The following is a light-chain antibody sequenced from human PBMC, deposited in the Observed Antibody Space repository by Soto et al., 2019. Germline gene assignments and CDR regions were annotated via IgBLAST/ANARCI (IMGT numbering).Light chain of an antibody. Sequence: QSVLTQPPSVSGAPGQRVTISCTGSSSNIGAGYDVHWYQQLPGTAPKLLIYANINRPSGVPDRFSGSKSGASAFLVITGLQAEDEADYYCQSYDSSLSAWKVFGGGTKLPVL. CDR2: ANI. CDR3: QSYDSSLSAWKV. V-gene: IGLV1-40*01. CDR1: SSNIGAGYD. J-gene: IGLJ3*02.